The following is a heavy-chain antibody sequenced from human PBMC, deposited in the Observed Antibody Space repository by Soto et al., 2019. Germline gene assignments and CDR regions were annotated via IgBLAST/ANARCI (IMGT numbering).Heavy chain of an antibody. D-gene: IGHD1-7*01. CDR2: ISYDGSNK. CDR1: GFTFSSYG. V-gene: IGHV3-30*18. Sequence: GGSLRLSCAASGFTFSSYGMHWVRQAPGKGLEWVAVISYDGSNKYYADSVKGRFTISRDNSKNTLYLQMNSLRAEDTAVYYCAKDVVRYNWNYSFWFDPWGQGTLVTVSS. CDR3: AKDVVRYNWNYSFWFDP. J-gene: IGHJ5*02.